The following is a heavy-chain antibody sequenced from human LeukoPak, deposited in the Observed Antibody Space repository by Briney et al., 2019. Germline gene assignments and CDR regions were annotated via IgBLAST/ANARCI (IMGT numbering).Heavy chain of an antibody. D-gene: IGHD2-2*01. J-gene: IGHJ4*02. CDR1: GGSFSGYY. Sequence: SETLSLTCAVYGGSFSGYYWSWIRQPPGKGLEWIGEINHSGSTNYNPSLKSRVTISVDTSKNQFSLKLSSVTAADTAVYYCARGPEYQLPLYYFDYWGQGTLVTVSS. V-gene: IGHV4-34*01. CDR2: INHSGST. CDR3: ARGPEYQLPLYYFDY.